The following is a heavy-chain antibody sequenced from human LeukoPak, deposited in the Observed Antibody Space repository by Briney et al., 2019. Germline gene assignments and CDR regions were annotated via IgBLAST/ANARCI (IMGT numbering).Heavy chain of an antibody. D-gene: IGHD6-13*01. CDR2: IYSGGTT. Sequence: GGSLRLSCAASGFTFSSYSMYWVRQAPGKGLEWVSVIYSGGTTYYADSVKGRFTISRDNSKNTLYLQMNSLRAEDTAVYYCASPTPDIAAAVSAYWGQGTLVTVSS. V-gene: IGHV3-66*01. CDR1: GFTFSSYS. CDR3: ASPTPDIAAAVSAY. J-gene: IGHJ4*02.